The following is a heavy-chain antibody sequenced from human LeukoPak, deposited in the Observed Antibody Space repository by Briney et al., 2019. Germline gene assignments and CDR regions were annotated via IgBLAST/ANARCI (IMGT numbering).Heavy chain of an antibody. Sequence: SETLSLTCTVSGGSISSYYWSWIRQPPGKGLQWIGYIYYSGSTNYNPSLNSRVTISIDTSKNQFSLKLSSVTAADTAVYYCARGRDIVVVPGSSGGYYYYGMDVWGQGTTVTVSS. V-gene: IGHV4-59*01. CDR2: IYYSGST. CDR1: GGSISSYY. CDR3: ARGRDIVVVPGSSGGYYYYGMDV. J-gene: IGHJ6*02. D-gene: IGHD2-2*01.